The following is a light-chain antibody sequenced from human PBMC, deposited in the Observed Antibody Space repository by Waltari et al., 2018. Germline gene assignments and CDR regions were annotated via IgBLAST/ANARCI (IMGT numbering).Light chain of an antibody. J-gene: IGKJ1*01. Sequence: EIVFTHSPATVSLSPGGKVTLSCRASQSISTSLAWYQQKPGQAPRLLIYNAYKGATGIPARFSGSGFGTDFTLTISSLEPEDSAVYYCQQRSSWPRTFGQGTKVEIK. CDR1: QSISTS. CDR2: NAY. V-gene: IGKV3-11*01. CDR3: QQRSSWPRT.